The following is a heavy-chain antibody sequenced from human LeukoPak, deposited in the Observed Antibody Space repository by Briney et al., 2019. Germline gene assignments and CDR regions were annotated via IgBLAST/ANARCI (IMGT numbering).Heavy chain of an antibody. V-gene: IGHV1-24*01. CDR3: ATYMTTLTANWFDP. J-gene: IGHJ5*02. Sequence: ASVKVSCKVSGYTLTELSMHWVRQAPGKGLEWMGTFDPEDGETIYAQKFQGRVTMTEDTSTDTAYMELSSLRSEDTAVYYCATYMTTLTANWFDPWGQGTLVTVSS. CDR1: GYTLTELS. D-gene: IGHD4-11*01. CDR2: FDPEDGET.